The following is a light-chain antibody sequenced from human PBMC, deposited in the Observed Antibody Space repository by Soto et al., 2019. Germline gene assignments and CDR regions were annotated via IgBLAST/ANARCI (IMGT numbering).Light chain of an antibody. CDR1: QSVSNSY. J-gene: IGKJ3*01. CDR2: GAS. Sequence: EIVLTQSPGTLSLSPGERATLSCRASQSVSNSYLAWYQHKPGQAPRLLIYGASSRATGIPDRFSGSGSGTHFTLTISRLEPEDFAVNYCQQYGSSPFTLGPGTKVDIK. CDR3: QQYGSSPFT. V-gene: IGKV3-20*01.